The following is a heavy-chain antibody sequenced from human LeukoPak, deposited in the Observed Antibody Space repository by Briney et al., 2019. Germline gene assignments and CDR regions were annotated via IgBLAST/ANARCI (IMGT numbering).Heavy chain of an antibody. J-gene: IGHJ5*02. V-gene: IGHV4-39*01. CDR2: IYYSGST. CDR3: ARRPVYYGSGSYYNVVWFDP. Sequence: SETLSLTCTVSGGSISSSSYYWGWIRQPPGKGLEWIGSIYYSGSTYYNPPLKSRVTISVDTSKNQCSLKLSSVTAADTAVYYCARRPVYYGSGSYYNVVWFDPWGQGTLVTVSS. D-gene: IGHD3-10*01. CDR1: GGSISSSSYY.